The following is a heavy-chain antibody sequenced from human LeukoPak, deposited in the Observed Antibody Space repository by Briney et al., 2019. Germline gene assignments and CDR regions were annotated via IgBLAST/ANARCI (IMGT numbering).Heavy chain of an antibody. V-gene: IGHV3-15*01. Sequence: GGSLRLSCAASGFTVSSNYMSWVRQAPGKGLEWVGRIKSKADGGTTDYAAPVKGRFTISRDDSKNTLYLQMNSLKTEDTAVYYCTKTYYYDSSGYCDYWGQGTLVTVSS. CDR3: TKTYYYDSSGYCDY. D-gene: IGHD3-22*01. J-gene: IGHJ4*02. CDR1: GFTVSSNY. CDR2: IKSKADGGTT.